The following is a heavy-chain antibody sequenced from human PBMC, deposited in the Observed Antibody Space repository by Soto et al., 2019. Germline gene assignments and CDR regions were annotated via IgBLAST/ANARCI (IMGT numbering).Heavy chain of an antibody. D-gene: IGHD3-10*01. J-gene: IGHJ4*02. Sequence: ESGGGVVQPGRSLRLSCAASGFTFSSYGMHWVRQAPGKGLEWVAVISYDGSNKYYADSVKGRFTISRDNSKNTLYLQMNSLRAEDTAVYYCAKENTMVRAKPQKPYYFDYWGQGTLVTVSS. CDR1: GFTFSSYG. CDR2: ISYDGSNK. CDR3: AKENTMVRAKPQKPYYFDY. V-gene: IGHV3-30*18.